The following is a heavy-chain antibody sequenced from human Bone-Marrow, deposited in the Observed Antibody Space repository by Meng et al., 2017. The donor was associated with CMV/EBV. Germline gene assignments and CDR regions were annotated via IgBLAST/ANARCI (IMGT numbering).Heavy chain of an antibody. CDR2: MNPNSGNT. J-gene: IGHJ6*02. CDR1: GYTFTSYD. D-gene: IGHD6-13*01. CDR3: ARAAKYSSSWYLRTALNHYYGMDV. V-gene: IGHV1-8*03. Sequence: ASVKVSCKASGYTFTSYDINWVRQATGQGLEWMGWMNPNSGNTGYAQKFQGRVTITRNTSISTAYMELSSLRSGDTAVYYCARAAKYSSSWYLRTALNHYYGMDVWGQGTTVTVSS.